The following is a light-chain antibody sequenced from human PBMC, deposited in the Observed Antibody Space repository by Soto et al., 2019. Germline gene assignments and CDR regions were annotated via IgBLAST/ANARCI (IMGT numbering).Light chain of an antibody. J-gene: IGKJ2*01. Sequence: DIQMTQSPSTLSASVGDRVIITCRASQSINTWLAWYQQKPGKAPKLLIYKASSLESGVPSRFSGSGSATEFTLTISSLQPDDFATYYCQQYNTYATFGPGTKVDIK. CDR1: QSINTW. V-gene: IGKV1-5*03. CDR3: QQYNTYAT. CDR2: KAS.